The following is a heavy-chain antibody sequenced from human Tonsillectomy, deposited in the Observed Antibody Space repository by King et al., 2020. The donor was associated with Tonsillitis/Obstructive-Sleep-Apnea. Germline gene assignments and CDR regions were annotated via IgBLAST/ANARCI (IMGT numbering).Heavy chain of an antibody. CDR2: ISAYNGDA. J-gene: IGHJ3*02. CDR3: ARDVISAATAIDAFDI. V-gene: IGHV1-18*01. Sequence: VQLVQSGAEVKKPGASVKVSCKASGYTFTNYGITWGRQAPGQGLEWMGWISAYNGDANYSQKLQRRVTMTTDTYTSTAYMELRSLRSDDTAEYYCARDVISAATAIDAFDIWGQGAMVTVSS. D-gene: IGHD2/OR15-2a*01. CDR1: GYTFTNYG.